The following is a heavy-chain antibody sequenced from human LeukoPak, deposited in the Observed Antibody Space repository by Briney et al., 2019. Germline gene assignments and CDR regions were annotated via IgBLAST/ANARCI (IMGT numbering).Heavy chain of an antibody. CDR1: GFTFSSYA. J-gene: IGHJ4*02. CDR3: ARDRWYGAYYFDY. Sequence: PGGSLRLSCAASGFTFSSYAMSWVRQAPGKGLEWVSAISFSGTNTYYADSVKGRFTISRDNSKNTLYLQMNSLRAEDTAVYYCARDRWYGAYYFDYWGQGTLVTVSS. CDR2: ISFSGTNT. V-gene: IGHV3-23*01. D-gene: IGHD3-10*01.